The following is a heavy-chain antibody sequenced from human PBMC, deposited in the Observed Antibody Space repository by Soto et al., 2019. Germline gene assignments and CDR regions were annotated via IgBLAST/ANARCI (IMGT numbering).Heavy chain of an antibody. CDR1: GFTFTNYA. V-gene: IGHV3-23*01. CDR2: IRVSDGSE. CDR3: AGDYIRLNSLNSNYYSFGMDV. J-gene: IGHJ6*02. D-gene: IGHD4-17*01. Sequence: PGESLKISCAASGFTFTNYAMSWVRQAPGKGLEWVSTIRVSDGSEKYADFVEGRFTISRDTSKNTLSLQMNSLRAEDTAVYYCAGDYIRLNSLNSNYYSFGMDVWSQGTTVTVSS.